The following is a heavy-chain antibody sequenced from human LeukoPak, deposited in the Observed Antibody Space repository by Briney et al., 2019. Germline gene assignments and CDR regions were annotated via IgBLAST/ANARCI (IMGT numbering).Heavy chain of an antibody. CDR1: GGSFRGYY. D-gene: IGHD3-16*02. J-gene: IGHJ5*02. Sequence: SETLSLTCAAYGGSFRGYYWSWIRQPPGKGLEWIGEINHSGSTNYNPSLKSRVTISVDTSKNQFSLKLSSVTAADTAVYYCARGLIMITFGGVIVRTNWFDPWGQGTLVTVSS. CDR2: INHSGST. V-gene: IGHV4-34*01. CDR3: ARGLIMITFGGVIVRTNWFDP.